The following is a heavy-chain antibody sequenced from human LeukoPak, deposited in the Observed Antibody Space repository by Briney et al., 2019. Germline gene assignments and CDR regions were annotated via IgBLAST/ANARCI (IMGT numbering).Heavy chain of an antibody. CDR1: GYSFADYY. CDR2: INPSGGST. Sequence: ASVKVSCKASGYSFADYYIHWVRQAPGQGLEWMGIINPSGGSTSYAQKFQGRVTMTRDTSTSTVYMELSSLRSEDTAVYYCARGGYYYLDDYWGQGTLVTVSS. CDR3: ARGGYYYLDDY. J-gene: IGHJ4*02. D-gene: IGHD3-22*01. V-gene: IGHV1-46*01.